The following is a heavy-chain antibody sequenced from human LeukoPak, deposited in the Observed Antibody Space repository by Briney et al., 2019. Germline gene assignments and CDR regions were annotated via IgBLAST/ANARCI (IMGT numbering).Heavy chain of an antibody. V-gene: IGHV3-53*01. D-gene: IGHD2-21*01. CDR2: IYSGGRT. J-gene: IGHJ6*02. CDR1: GFTFSSYA. CDR3: AGDGSRVVVNGMDV. Sequence: PGGSLRLSCAASGFTFSSYAMNWVRQAPGKGLEWGSVIYSGGRTYYADSVKGRFTISRDNSKNTLYLQMNSLRAEDTALYYCAGDGSRVVVNGMDVWGQGTTVTVSS.